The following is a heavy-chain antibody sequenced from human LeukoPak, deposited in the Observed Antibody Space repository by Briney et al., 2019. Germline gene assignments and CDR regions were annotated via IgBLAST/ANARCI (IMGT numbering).Heavy chain of an antibody. CDR2: IYYSGST. Sequence: ETSETLSLTCTVSGGSISSNSYYWGWIRQPPGKGLEWIGSIYYSGSTYYNPSLKSRVTISVDTSKNQFSLKLSSVTAADTAVYYCARIPKNYYDSSGFDPWGQGTLVTVSS. CDR3: ARIPKNYYDSSGFDP. V-gene: IGHV4-39*01. D-gene: IGHD3-22*01. J-gene: IGHJ5*02. CDR1: GGSISSNSYY.